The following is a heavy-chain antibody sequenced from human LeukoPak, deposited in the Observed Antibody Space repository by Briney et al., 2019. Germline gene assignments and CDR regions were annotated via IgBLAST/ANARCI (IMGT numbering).Heavy chain of an antibody. CDR3: AKDRRWTGGY. Sequence: GSSVKVSCKASGGTFSSYDINWVRQATGQGLEWMGWMNPNSGNTGYAQKFQGRVTITRNTSISTAYMELSSLRSEDTAVYYCAKDRRWTGGYWGQGTLVTVSS. J-gene: IGHJ4*02. CDR1: GGTFSSYD. V-gene: IGHV1-8*03. D-gene: IGHD5-24*01. CDR2: MNPNSGNT.